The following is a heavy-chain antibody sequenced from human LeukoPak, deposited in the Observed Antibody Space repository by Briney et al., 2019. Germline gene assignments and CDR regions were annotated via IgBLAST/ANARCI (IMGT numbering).Heavy chain of an antibody. CDR3: AREEYYGSGSYRYYYYYMDV. CDR2: ISAYNGNT. J-gene: IGHJ6*03. V-gene: IGHV1-18*01. CDR1: GYTFTSYG. D-gene: IGHD3-10*01. Sequence: VASVKVSCKASGYTFTSYGISWVRQAPGQGLEWMGWISAYNGNTNYAQKLQGRVTMTTDTSTSTAYMELRSLRSDDTAVYYCAREEYYGSGSYRYYYYYMDVWGKRTTVTLSS.